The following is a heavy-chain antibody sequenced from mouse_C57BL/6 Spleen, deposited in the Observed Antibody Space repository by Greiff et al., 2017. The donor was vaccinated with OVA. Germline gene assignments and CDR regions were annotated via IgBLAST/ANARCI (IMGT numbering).Heavy chain of an antibody. CDR1: GYSFTGYF. CDR3: ARSRYYGRDYAMDY. J-gene: IGHJ4*01. CDR2: INPYNGDT. V-gene: IGHV1-20*01. D-gene: IGHD1-1*01. Sequence: EVQLQQSGPELVKPGDSVKISCKASGYSFTGYFMNWVMQSHGKSLEWIGRINPYNGDTFYNQKFKGKATLTVDKSSSTAHMELRSLTSEDSAVYYGARSRYYGRDYAMDYWGQGTSVTVSS.